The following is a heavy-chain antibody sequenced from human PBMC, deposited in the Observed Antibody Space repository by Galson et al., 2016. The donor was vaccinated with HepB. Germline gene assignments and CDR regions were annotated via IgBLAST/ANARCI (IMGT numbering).Heavy chain of an antibody. CDR2: INPNSGGT. V-gene: IGHV1-2*04. J-gene: IGHJ6*02. Sequence: SVKVSCKASGDTFTGYYIHWVRQAPGQGLEWMGWINPNSGGTNYAQKFQGWITMTRDTSISTVYMEMSRLPSDDTAVYYCAKSGVFFGLAPGPYGMDVWGQGTTVTVSS. CDR3: AKSGVFFGLAPGPYGMDV. CDR1: GDTFTGYY. D-gene: IGHD3-10*01.